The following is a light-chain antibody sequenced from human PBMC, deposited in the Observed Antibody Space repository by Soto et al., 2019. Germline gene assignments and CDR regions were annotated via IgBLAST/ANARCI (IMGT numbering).Light chain of an antibody. CDR1: QIVTSSY. CDR2: GAS. J-gene: IGKJ1*01. Sequence: EIVLTQSPGTLSLSPGERATLSCRASQIVTSSYLAWYQQKLGQAPRLLIYGASSRATGIPDRFSGSGSGTDFTLTISRLEPEDFAVYYCQQYGSSSWTFGQGTKVEIK. CDR3: QQYGSSSWT. V-gene: IGKV3-20*01.